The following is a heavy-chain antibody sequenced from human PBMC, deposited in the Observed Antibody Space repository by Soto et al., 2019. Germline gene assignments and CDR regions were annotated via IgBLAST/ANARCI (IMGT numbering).Heavy chain of an antibody. CDR2: INPNNGNT. CDR1: GYTFTGYL. J-gene: IGHJ6*03. CDR3: ARAGVGSPVYYYYYYMDV. Sequence: SVKGSCNASGYTFTGYLSSRLRQATRQGLEWMGWINPNNGNTGYAQKFQGRVTMTRNTSISTAYMELSSLRSEDTAVYYCARAGVGSPVYYYYYYMDVWGKGTTVTVSS. D-gene: IGHD7-27*01. V-gene: IGHV1-8*02.